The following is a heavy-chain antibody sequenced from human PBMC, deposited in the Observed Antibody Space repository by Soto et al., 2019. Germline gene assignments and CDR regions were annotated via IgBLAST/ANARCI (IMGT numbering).Heavy chain of an antibody. V-gene: IGHV4-4*02. CDR1: GFTFSSYW. D-gene: IGHD1-26*01. J-gene: IGHJ4*02. CDR2: IYHSGST. CDR3: ASGKGVDGSHYLDN. Sequence: GSLRLSCEASGFTFSSYWMHWVRQPPGKGLEWIGEIYHSGSTNYNPSLKSRVTISIDTSKHQFSLNLSSVTAADTAVYYCASGKGVDGSHYLDNWGQGTLVTVSS.